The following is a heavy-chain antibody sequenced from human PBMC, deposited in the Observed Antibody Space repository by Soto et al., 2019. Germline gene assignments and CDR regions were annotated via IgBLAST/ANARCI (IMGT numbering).Heavy chain of an antibody. V-gene: IGHV3-30*18. CDR1: GFSFNSYA. J-gene: IGHJ4*02. CDR3: AKVPGVYYDNSAYYVFDY. CDR2: ISYDGSNK. Sequence: VGSLRLSCAASGFSFNSYAMHWVRQAPGKGLEWVAVISYDGSNKYYADSVKGRFTISRDNSKNTLYLQMDSLRAEDTAVYYCAKVPGVYYDNSAYYVFDYWGQGTLVTVSS. D-gene: IGHD3-22*01.